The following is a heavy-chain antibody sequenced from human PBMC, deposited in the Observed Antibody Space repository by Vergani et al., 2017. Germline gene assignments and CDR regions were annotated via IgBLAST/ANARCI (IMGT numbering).Heavy chain of an antibody. J-gene: IGHJ5*02. D-gene: IGHD2-2*01. CDR2: ISWNSGSI. CDR3: AKDIKRKVPAATPNWFDP. V-gene: IGHV3-9*01. Sequence: VHLVESGGGVVQPGRSLRLSCVASGFTFDDYAMHWVRQAPGKGLEWVSGISWNSGSIGYADSVKGRFTISRDNAKNSLYLQMNSLRAEDTALYYCAKDIKRKVPAATPNWFDPWGQGTLVTVSS. CDR1: GFTFDDYA.